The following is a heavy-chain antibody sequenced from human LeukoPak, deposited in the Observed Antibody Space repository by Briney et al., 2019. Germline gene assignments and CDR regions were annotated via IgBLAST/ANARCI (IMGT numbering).Heavy chain of an antibody. D-gene: IGHD2-2*02. CDR3: ARVATFLGYCSSTSCYTYFDF. CDR2: INPNSGGT. V-gene: IGHV1-2*02. CDR1: GYTFTGYY. J-gene: IGHJ4*02. Sequence: GASVKVSCKASGYTFTGYYMHWVRQAPGQGLEWMGWINPNSGGTNYAQKFQGRVTMTRDTSISTAYMELSRLRSDDTAVYYCARVATFLGYCSSTSCYTYFDFWGQGTLVTVSS.